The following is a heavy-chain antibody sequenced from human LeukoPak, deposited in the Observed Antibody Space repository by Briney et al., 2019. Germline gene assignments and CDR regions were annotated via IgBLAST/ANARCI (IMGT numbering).Heavy chain of an antibody. D-gene: IGHD6-6*01. CDR1: GVTFSSYA. CDR3: AKDLSSPYYYYGMDV. V-gene: IGHV3-23*01. Sequence: GGSLRLSCAASGVTFSSYAMSWVRQAPGKGLEWVSAISGSGGRTYYADFVKGRFTISRDNSKNTLYLQMSSLRADDTAVYYCAKDLSSPYYYYGMDVWGQGTTVTVSS. CDR2: ISGSGGRT. J-gene: IGHJ6*02.